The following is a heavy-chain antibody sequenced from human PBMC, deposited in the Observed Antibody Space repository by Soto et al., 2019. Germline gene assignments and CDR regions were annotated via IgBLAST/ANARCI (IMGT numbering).Heavy chain of an antibody. CDR3: ARRYGYSFDY. CDR2: IYYSGST. D-gene: IGHD1-1*01. Sequence: SETLSLTCTVSGGSISSYYWSWIRQPPGKGLEWIGYIYYSGSTNYNPSLKSRVTISVDTSKNQFSLKLSSVTAADMAVYYCARRYGYSFDYWGQGTLVTVSS. CDR1: GGSISSYY. J-gene: IGHJ4*02. V-gene: IGHV4-59*08.